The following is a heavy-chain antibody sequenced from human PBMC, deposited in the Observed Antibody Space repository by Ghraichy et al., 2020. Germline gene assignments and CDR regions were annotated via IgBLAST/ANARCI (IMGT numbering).Heavy chain of an antibody. D-gene: IGHD2-15*01. CDR3: ARSVATRRPFDY. V-gene: IGHV4-61*03. Sequence: SQTLSLTCTVSGGSVSGGTYYWSWIRQSPGGRLEWIGYIFSTGRTNYNPSLESRVTISLDTTENHMSLTLTSVTAADTAVYFCARSVATRRPFDYWGQGTLVTVSS. CDR2: IFSTGRT. CDR1: GGSVSGGTYY. J-gene: IGHJ4*02.